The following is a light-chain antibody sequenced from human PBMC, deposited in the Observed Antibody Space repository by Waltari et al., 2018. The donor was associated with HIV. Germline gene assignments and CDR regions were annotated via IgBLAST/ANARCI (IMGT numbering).Light chain of an antibody. CDR1: NIGSKN. CDR2: RDK. J-gene: IGLJ3*02. CDR3: QVWTKTTAV. Sequence: SYELTQPLSVSVALGQTARITCGGDNIGSKNVHWYQQRPGQAPVLVMYRDKNRPSGMPERFSGSNSGNTATLTISRAQAGDEADYFCQVWTKTTAVFSGGTKLSVL. V-gene: IGLV3-9*01.